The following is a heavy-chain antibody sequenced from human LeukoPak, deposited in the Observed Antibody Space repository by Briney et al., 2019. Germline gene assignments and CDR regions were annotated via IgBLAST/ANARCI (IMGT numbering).Heavy chain of an antibody. J-gene: IGHJ3*02. CDR2: IIPIFGTA. V-gene: IGHV1-69*13. CDR3: ARHREEWLLQYNSDAFDI. D-gene: IGHD3-3*01. CDR1: GGTFSSYA. Sequence: GASVKVSCKASGGTFSSYAISWVRQAPGQGLEWMGGIIPIFGTANYAQKFQGRVTITADESTSTAYMELSSLRSEDTAVYYCARHREEWLLQYNSDAFDIWGQGTMVTVSS.